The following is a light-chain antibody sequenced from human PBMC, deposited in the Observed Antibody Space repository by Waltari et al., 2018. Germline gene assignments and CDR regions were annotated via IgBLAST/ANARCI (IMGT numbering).Light chain of an antibody. J-gene: IGKJ2*01. Sequence: EVVLTQSPATLSLSPGERATPSCRASQNIRYYLGWYQQKPGQAPRLLIYDASNRATGIPARFSGSGSGTDFTLTISSLEPEDFAVYYCQQRSSWPMYTFGQGTKLEIK. CDR3: QQRSSWPMYT. CDR2: DAS. V-gene: IGKV3-11*01. CDR1: QNIRYY.